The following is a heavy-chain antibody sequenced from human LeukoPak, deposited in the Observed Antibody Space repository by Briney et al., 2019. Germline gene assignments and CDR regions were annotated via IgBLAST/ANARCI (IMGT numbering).Heavy chain of an antibody. V-gene: IGHV3-48*01. Sequence: PGGSLRLSCAASGFTFSSYSMNWVRQAPGKGLGWVSYISSSSSTIYYADSVKGRFTISRDNSKNTLYLQMNSLRAEDTAVYYCARDRVGATDYFDYWGQGTLVTVSS. CDR1: GFTFSSYS. J-gene: IGHJ4*02. CDR2: ISSSSSTI. CDR3: ARDRVGATDYFDY. D-gene: IGHD1-26*01.